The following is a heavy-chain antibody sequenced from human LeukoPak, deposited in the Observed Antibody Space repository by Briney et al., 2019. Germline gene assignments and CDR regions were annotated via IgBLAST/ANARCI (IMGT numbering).Heavy chain of an antibody. J-gene: IGHJ4*02. V-gene: IGHV3-30-3*01. CDR3: ATLTTVRDY. D-gene: IGHD4-17*01. Sequence: GRSLRLSCAASGFTFSSYAMHWVRQAPGKELEWVAVISYDGSNKYYADSVKGRFTISRDNSKNTLYLQMNGLRAEDTAVYYCATLTTVRDYWGQGTLVTVSS. CDR2: ISYDGSNK. CDR1: GFTFSSYA.